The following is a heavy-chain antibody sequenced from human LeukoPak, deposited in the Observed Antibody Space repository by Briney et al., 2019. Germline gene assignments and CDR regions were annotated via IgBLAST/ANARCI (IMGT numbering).Heavy chain of an antibody. D-gene: IGHD3-22*01. J-gene: IGHJ4*02. V-gene: IGHV3-21*01. Sequence: GGSLGLSCAASGFTFSSYSMNWVRQAPGKGLEWVSSISSSSSYIYYADSVKGRFTISRDNAKNSLYLQVNSLRSEDTAVYYCARDKLLYYDSSGRDYWGQGTLVTVSS. CDR1: GFTFSSYS. CDR3: ARDKLLYYDSSGRDY. CDR2: ISSSSSYI.